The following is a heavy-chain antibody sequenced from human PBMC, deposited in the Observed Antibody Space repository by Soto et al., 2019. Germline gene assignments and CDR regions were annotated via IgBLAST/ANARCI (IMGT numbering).Heavy chain of an antibody. D-gene: IGHD3-10*01. CDR3: AKVSRKGSAIDFDH. CDR2: VNPNNGDT. V-gene: IGHV1-8*01. CDR1: GYTFSNYD. J-gene: IGHJ4*02. Sequence: QVQLVQSGAELKKPGASVKVSCKASGYTFSNYDMNWVRQATGQGPEWIGWVNPNNGDTGYAQKFQGRVTPTTDISTTTAYMELTSLRSEDTAIYYCAKVSRKGSAIDFDHWGQGTLITVSS.